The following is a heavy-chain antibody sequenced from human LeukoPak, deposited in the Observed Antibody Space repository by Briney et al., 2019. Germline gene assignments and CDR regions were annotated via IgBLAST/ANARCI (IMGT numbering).Heavy chain of an antibody. CDR1: GFAFSDYY. V-gene: IGHV3-11*04. D-gene: IGHD1-7*01. Sequence: GGSLRLSCAASGFAFSDYYMSWIRQAPGKGLEWVSYISSSGSTIYYADSVKGRFTISRDNAKNSLYLQMNSLRAEDTAVYYCARWASNWKYNLNALGYWGQGTLVTVSS. CDR3: ARWASNWKYNLNALGY. CDR2: ISSSGSTI. J-gene: IGHJ4*02.